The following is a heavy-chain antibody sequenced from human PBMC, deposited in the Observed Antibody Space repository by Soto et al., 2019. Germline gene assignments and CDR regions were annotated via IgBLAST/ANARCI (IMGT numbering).Heavy chain of an antibody. V-gene: IGHV3-48*02. Sequence: EVQLVESGGGLVQPGGSLRLSCAASGFTFSSYSMNWVRQAPGKGLEWVSYISSSSSTIYYADSVKGRFTISRDNAKNSLDLQMNSLRDEDTAVYYCARVRVFGGCPSYFDYWGQGTLVTVSS. D-gene: IGHD3-3*01. CDR2: ISSSSSTI. CDR3: ARVRVFGGCPSYFDY. CDR1: GFTFSSYS. J-gene: IGHJ4*02.